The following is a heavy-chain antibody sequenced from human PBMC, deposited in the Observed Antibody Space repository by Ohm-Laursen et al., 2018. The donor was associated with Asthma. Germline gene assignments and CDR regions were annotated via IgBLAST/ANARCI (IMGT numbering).Heavy chain of an antibody. J-gene: IGHJ4*02. V-gene: IGHV4-31*03. CDR3: ARWDTAMVTEALDY. CDR1: GGSISSGGYY. CDR2: IYYSGST. Sequence: SQTLSLTCTVSGGSISSGGYYWSWIRQHPGKGLEWIGYIYYSGSTYYNPSLKSRVTISVDTSKNQFSLKLSSVTAADTAVYYCARWDTAMVTEALDYWGQGTLVTVSS. D-gene: IGHD5-18*01.